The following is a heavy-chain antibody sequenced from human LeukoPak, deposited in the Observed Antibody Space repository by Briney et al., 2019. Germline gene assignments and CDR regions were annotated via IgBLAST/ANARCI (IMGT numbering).Heavy chain of an antibody. J-gene: IGHJ6*02. Sequence: SQTLSLTCTVSGGSISSGGYYWSWIRQPPGKGLEWIGEINHSGSTNYNPSLKSRVTISVDTSKNQFSLKLSSVTAADTAVYYCARVRGYSYGHYYYYYGMDVWGQGTTVTVSS. CDR2: INHSGST. CDR3: ARVRGYSYGHYYYYYGMDV. D-gene: IGHD5-18*01. CDR1: GGSISSGGYY. V-gene: IGHV4-30-2*01.